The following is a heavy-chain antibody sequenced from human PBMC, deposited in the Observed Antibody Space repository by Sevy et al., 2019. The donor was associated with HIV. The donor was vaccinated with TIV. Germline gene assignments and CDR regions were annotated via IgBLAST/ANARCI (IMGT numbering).Heavy chain of an antibody. J-gene: IGHJ4*01. CDR1: GFTFSSYS. V-gene: IGHV3-48*01. CDR3: ARPDLSGWYFDF. D-gene: IGHD6-19*01. Sequence: GGSLRLSCVASGFTFSSYSMNWVRQAPGKGLEWVSYISSSSDSSRTLYYVDSVKGRFSISRDNAKNSVHLQMTSLRVEETAVYYCARPDLSGWYFDFWGHGTLVTVSS. CDR2: ISSSSDSSRTL.